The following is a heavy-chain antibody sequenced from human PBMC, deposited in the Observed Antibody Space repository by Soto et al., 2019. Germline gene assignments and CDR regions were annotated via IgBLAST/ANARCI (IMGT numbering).Heavy chain of an antibody. CDR2: ISWNSGSI. J-gene: IGHJ3*02. CDR1: GFTFDDYA. V-gene: IGHV3-9*01. CDR3: AKEWGWGDTMRGGAFDI. D-gene: IGHD3-10*01. Sequence: EVQLVESGGGLVQPGRSLRLSCAASGFTFDDYAMHWVRQAPGKGLEWVSGISWNSGSIGYADSVKGRFTISRDNAKNYLYRQMNSLRAEDTALYSWAKEWGWGDTMRGGAFDIWGQGTMVTVSS.